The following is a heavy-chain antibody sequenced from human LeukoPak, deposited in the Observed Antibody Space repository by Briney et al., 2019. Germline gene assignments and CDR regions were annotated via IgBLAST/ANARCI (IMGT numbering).Heavy chain of an antibody. CDR3: ANGGDVVVPAAIGFDY. D-gene: IGHD2-2*02. CDR2: ISYDGSNK. Sequence: GRSLRLSCAASGFTFSSYGMRWVRQAPGKGLEWVAVISYDGSNKYYADSVKGRFTISRDNSKNTLYLQMNSLRAEDTAVYYCANGGDVVVPAAIGFDYWGQGTLVTVSS. J-gene: IGHJ4*02. CDR1: GFTFSSYG. V-gene: IGHV3-30*18.